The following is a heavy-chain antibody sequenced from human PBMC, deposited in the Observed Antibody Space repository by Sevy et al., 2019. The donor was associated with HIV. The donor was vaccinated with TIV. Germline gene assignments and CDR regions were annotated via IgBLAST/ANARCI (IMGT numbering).Heavy chain of an antibody. V-gene: IGHV3-23*01. D-gene: IGHD6-19*01. J-gene: IGHJ4*02. CDR2: ITGGGGST. Sequence: GGSLRLSCAASGFTFTSYAMSWVRQAPGKGLEWVSTITGGGGSTYYADSVKGRFTISRDNSKNTLYLQMNSLRAEDTAVYYRAKGDGYSSAPATYWGQGTLVTVSS. CDR3: AKGDGYSSAPATY. CDR1: GFTFTSYA.